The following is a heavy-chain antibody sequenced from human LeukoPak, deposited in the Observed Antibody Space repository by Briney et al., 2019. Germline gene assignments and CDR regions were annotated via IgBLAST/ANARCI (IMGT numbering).Heavy chain of an antibody. D-gene: IGHD1-26*01. J-gene: IGHJ5*02. CDR3: TRQKSGSSA. CDR1: GFTFSGSA. Sequence: GSLRLSCAASGFTFSGSAMHWVRQASGKGLEWVGRIRSKANSYATAYAASVKGRFTISGDDSKNTAYLQMNSLKTEDTAVYYCTRQKSGSSALGQGTLVTVSS. CDR2: IRSKANSYAT. V-gene: IGHV3-73*01.